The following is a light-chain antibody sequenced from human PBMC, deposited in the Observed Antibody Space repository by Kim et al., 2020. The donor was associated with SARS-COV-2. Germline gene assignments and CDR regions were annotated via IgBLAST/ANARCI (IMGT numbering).Light chain of an antibody. CDR3: SSYAGSNDLV. CDR1: SSDVGGYNY. CDR2: DVS. Sequence: GQSGPISCTGTSSDVGGYNYVSWYQQHPGKAPKLMIYDVSKRPSGVADRFSGSKSGNTASLTVSGLQAEDEADYYCSSYAGSNDLVFGRGTKVTVL. J-gene: IGLJ1*01. V-gene: IGLV2-8*01.